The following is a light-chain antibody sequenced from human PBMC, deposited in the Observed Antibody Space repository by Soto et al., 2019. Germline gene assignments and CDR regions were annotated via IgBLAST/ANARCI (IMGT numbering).Light chain of an antibody. CDR1: QSVSSY. CDR2: DAS. Sequence: EIVLTQSPVTLSLSPGERATLSCRASQSVSSYLAWYQQKPGQAPRLLIYDASNRATGIPARFSGSGSGTDFTLTISRLEPEDVAVYYCQQRSNWPRTFGQGTKVDFK. CDR3: QQRSNWPRT. J-gene: IGKJ1*01. V-gene: IGKV3-11*01.